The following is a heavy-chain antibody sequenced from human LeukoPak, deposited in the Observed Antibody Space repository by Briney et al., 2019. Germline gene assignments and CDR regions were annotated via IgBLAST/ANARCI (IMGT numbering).Heavy chain of an antibody. V-gene: IGHV4-59*01. CDR2: ISYSGRT. J-gene: IGHJ5*02. CDR3: AGRRITLVRGIIGWFDT. CDR1: GDSISSYY. Sequence: SETLSLTCTVSGDSISSYYWSWIRQPPGKGLEWIGYISYSGRTNYNPSLKNRVTMSVDTSKNQFSLNLSSVTAAGTAVYYCAGRRITLVRGIIGWFDTWGQGTLVTV. D-gene: IGHD3-10*01.